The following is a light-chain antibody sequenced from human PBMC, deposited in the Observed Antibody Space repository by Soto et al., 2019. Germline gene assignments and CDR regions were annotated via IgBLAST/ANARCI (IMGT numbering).Light chain of an antibody. CDR1: QSISGW. Sequence: DVQMTQSPSTLSASVGDRVIITCRASQSISGWLAWYQQKPGKAPKLLIYAASTLQSGVPSRFSGSESGTEFTLTISSLQPEDFATYYCQQLNTYPLTFGGGTKVDI. CDR3: QQLNTYPLT. J-gene: IGKJ4*01. CDR2: AAS. V-gene: IGKV1-5*01.